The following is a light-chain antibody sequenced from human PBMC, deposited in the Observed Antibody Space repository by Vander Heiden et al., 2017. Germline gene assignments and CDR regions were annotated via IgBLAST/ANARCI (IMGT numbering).Light chain of an antibody. J-gene: IGLJ3*02. V-gene: IGLV1-40*01. CDR2: GNS. CDR3: QSYDSSLSGPWV. Sequence: QSVLTQPPSVSGAPGQRVTISCTGSSSNIGAGYDGHWYQQLPGTAPKLLIYGNSNRPSGVPDRISGSKSGTSASLAISGLQAEDEADYYCQSYDSSLSGPWVFGGGTKLTVL. CDR1: SSNIGAGYD.